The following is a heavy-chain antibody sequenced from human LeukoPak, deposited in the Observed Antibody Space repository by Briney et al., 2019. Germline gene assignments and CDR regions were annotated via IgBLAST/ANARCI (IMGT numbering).Heavy chain of an antibody. V-gene: IGHV4-38-2*02. D-gene: IGHD6-13*01. CDR1: SYSINSGYY. CDR2: IYHGGST. J-gene: IGHJ5*02. CDR3: AREPHSSSWYNWFDP. Sequence: SETLSLTCTVSSYSINSGYYWGWIRQPPGKGLEWIGSIYHGGSTYYNPSLKSRVTISVDTSKNQFSLKLSSVTAADTAVYYCAREPHSSSWYNWFDPWGQGTLVTVSS.